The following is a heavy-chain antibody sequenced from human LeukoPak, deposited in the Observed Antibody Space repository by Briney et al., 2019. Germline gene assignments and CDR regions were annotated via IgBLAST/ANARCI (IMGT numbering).Heavy chain of an antibody. CDR2: VYYSGDT. D-gene: IGHD3-3*01. V-gene: IGHV4-59*08. Sequence: SETLSLTCTVSGDSVSGVYWSWIRQPPGKGLEWIGYVYYSGDTNYNPSLKSRVTMSLDTSKNQVSLRLSSVTAADTAVYYCARHALAPTYYDFWSGYGGTDYWGQGTLVTVSS. CDR1: GDSVSGVY. J-gene: IGHJ4*02. CDR3: ARHALAPTYYDFWSGYGGTDY.